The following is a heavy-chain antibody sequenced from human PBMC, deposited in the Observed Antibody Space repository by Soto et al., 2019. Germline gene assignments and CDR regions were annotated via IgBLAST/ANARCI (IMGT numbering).Heavy chain of an antibody. J-gene: IGHJ4*02. D-gene: IGHD3-22*01. V-gene: IGHV4-59*01. CDR3: ARVDSSGSYFDS. CDR1: GGSISSYY. CDR2: IYYTGST. Sequence: PSETLSLTCTVSGGSISSYYWSWIRQPPGKGLEWIAYIYYTGSTNYNPSLKSRVTLSADTSKNQFSLKLSSVTAADTAMYYCARVDSSGSYFDSWGQGTLVNVSS.